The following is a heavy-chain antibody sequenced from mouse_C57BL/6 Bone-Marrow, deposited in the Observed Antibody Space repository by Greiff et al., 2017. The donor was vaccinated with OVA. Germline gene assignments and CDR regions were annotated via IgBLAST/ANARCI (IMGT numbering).Heavy chain of an antibody. CDR3: ASPYYLYAMDY. J-gene: IGHJ4*01. CDR2: INPYNGGT. D-gene: IGHD1-1*01. Sequence: EVQLQQSGPVLVKPGASVKMSCKASGYTFTDYYMNWVKQSHGKSLEWIGVINPYNGGTSYNQKFKGKATLTVDKSSSTAYMELNSLTSEDSAVYYCASPYYLYAMDYWGQGTSVTVSS. V-gene: IGHV1-19*01. CDR1: GYTFTDYY.